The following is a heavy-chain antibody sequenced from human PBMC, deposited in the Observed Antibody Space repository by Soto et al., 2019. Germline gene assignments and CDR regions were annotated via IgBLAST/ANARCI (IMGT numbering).Heavy chain of an antibody. CDR1: GFTFSNYG. CDR3: ARDPGESSIGWWLYFDD. D-gene: IGHD6-19*01. V-gene: IGHV3-33*01. Sequence: QVRLVESGGGVVQPGRSLRLSCAASGFTFSNYGMHWVRQAPVKGLEWVAVMWYDGSNRYYADSVKGRFTIYRDNSKNTLYPQMNSVRAEHTAVSYCARDPGESSIGWWLYFDDWGHGTLAAGSS. CDR2: MWYDGSNR. J-gene: IGHJ4*01.